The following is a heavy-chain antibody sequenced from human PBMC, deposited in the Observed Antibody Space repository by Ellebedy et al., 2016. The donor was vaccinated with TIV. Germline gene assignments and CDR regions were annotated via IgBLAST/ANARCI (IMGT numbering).Heavy chain of an antibody. CDR1: GFTFTSYW. D-gene: IGHD3-22*01. CDR3: AKDAGSHYYYPFLSFYFDY. V-gene: IGHV3-74*03. Sequence: GESLKISCAASGFTFTSYWMHWVRLLPGKGLVWVSRIHTNGTTTEYADSAKGRFTISRDNAKNTVYLQMNSLRAEDTAVYYCAKDAGSHYYYPFLSFYFDYWGQGTLVTVSS. CDR2: IHTNGTTT. J-gene: IGHJ4*02.